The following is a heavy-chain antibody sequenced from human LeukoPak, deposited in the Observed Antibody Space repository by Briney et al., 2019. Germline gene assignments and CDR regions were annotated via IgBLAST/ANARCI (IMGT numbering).Heavy chain of an antibody. D-gene: IGHD1-26*01. CDR1: GYTFTSYG. J-gene: IGHJ3*02. Sequence: ASVKVSCKASGYTFTSYGISWVGQAPGQGLEWMGWISAYNGNTNYAQKLQGRVTMTTDTSTSTAYMELRSLRSDDTAVYYCATPGARPENTPDAFDIWGQGTMVTVSS. CDR3: ATPGARPENTPDAFDI. CDR2: ISAYNGNT. V-gene: IGHV1-18*01.